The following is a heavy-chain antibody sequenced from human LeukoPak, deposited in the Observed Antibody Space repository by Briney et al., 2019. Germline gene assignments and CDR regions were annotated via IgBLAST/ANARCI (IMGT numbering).Heavy chain of an antibody. Sequence: GGSLRLSCAGSGFTASSNYMSWVRQAPGKGLEWVSVIYSGGGTYYADSVKGRFTISRDNSKNTLYLQMNSLRAEDTAVYYCARGITPNWFDPWGQGTPVTVSS. D-gene: IGHD2-15*01. J-gene: IGHJ5*02. CDR3: ARGITPNWFDP. CDR2: IYSGGGT. V-gene: IGHV3-53*01. CDR1: GFTASSNY.